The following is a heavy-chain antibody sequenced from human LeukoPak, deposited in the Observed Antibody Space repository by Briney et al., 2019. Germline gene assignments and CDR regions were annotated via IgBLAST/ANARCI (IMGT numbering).Heavy chain of an antibody. J-gene: IGHJ3*02. CDR1: GGTFSSYT. CDR3: ARDQTTYYDILTGYGDAFDI. Sequence: SVKVSCKASGGTFSSYTISWVRQAPGQGLEWMGRIIPILGIANYAQKFQGRVTITTDESTSTAYMELSSLRSEDTAVYYCARDQTTYYDILTGYGDAFDIWGQGTMVTVSS. CDR2: IIPILGIA. D-gene: IGHD3-9*01. V-gene: IGHV1-69*16.